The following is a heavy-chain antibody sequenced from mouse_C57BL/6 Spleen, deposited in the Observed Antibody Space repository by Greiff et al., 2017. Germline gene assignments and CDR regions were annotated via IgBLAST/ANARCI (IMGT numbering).Heavy chain of an antibody. CDR1: GYTFTSYW. J-gene: IGHJ2*01. D-gene: IGHD1-1*01. CDR3: ASYGSSLFDY. Sequence: QVQLQQPGAELVMPGASVKLSCKASGYTFTSYWMHWVKQRPGQGLEWIREIDPSDSYTNYNQKFKGKSTLTVDKSSSTAYMQLSSLTSEDSAVYYCASYGSSLFDYWGQGTTLTVSS. CDR2: IDPSDSYT. V-gene: IGHV1-69*01.